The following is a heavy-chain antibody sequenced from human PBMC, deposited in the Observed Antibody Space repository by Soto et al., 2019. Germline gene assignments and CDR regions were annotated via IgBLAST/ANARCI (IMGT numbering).Heavy chain of an antibody. Sequence: GGSLRLSCAASGFTFSNAWMNWVRQAPGKGLEWVGRIKSKTDGGTTDYAAPVKGRFTISRDDSKNTLYLQMNSLKTEDTAVYYCTTSSYYVFWSGPYYYYYYGMDVWGQGTTVTVSS. CDR1: GFTFSNAW. V-gene: IGHV3-15*07. J-gene: IGHJ6*02. D-gene: IGHD3-3*01. CDR3: TTSSYYVFWSGPYYYYYYGMDV. CDR2: IKSKTDGGTT.